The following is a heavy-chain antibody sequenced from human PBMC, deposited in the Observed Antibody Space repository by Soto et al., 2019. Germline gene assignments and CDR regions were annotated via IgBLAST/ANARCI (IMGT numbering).Heavy chain of an antibody. CDR3: ARVGYSSSWPYNWFDP. D-gene: IGHD6-13*01. J-gene: IGHJ5*02. V-gene: IGHV1-2*02. Sequence: RASVKVSCKASGYTFTGYYMHWVRQAPGQGLEWMGWINPNSGGTNYAQKFQGRVTMTRDTSISTAYMELSRLRSDDTAVYYCARVGYSSSWPYNWFDPWGQGTLVTVSS. CDR2: INPNSGGT. CDR1: GYTFTGYY.